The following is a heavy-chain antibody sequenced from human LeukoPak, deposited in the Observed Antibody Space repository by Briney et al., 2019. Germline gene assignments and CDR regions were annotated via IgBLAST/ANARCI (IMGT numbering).Heavy chain of an antibody. CDR1: GYNFASYW. D-gene: IGHD3-10*01. CDR2: IYPRDSRT. J-gene: IGHJ4*02. Sequence: GEYLKISCKGSGYNFASYWVAWVRQMPGKGLEWMGVIYPRDSRTTYSPSFQGQVTISADKSISTAYLQLSSLKASDTAIYYCARHLSDITSCPNYWGPGTLVTVSS. V-gene: IGHV5-51*01. CDR3: ARHLSDITSCPNY.